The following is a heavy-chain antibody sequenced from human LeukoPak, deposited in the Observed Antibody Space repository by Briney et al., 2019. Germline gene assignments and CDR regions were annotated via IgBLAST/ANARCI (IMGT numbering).Heavy chain of an antibody. D-gene: IGHD5-24*01. Sequence: GGSLRLSCAASGFIFSSYAIHWVRQAPGKGLKWVAVVSSDGSNKYFADSVKGRFTISRDNSKNTLYLRMNSLRPEDTAVYYCVRPPEMATMQGDGFDVWGQGTMVSVSS. CDR3: VRPPEMATMQGDGFDV. CDR2: VSSDGSNK. J-gene: IGHJ3*01. CDR1: GFIFSSYA. V-gene: IGHV3-30-3*01.